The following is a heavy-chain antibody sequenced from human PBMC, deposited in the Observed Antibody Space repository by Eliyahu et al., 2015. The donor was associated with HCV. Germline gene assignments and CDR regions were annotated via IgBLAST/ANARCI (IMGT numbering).Heavy chain of an antibody. D-gene: IGHD6-13*01. Sequence: QVQLQQWGAGLLKPSETLSLTCAVYGGSFSGYYWSWIRQPPGKGLEWIGEINHSGSTNYNPSLKSRVTISVDTSKNQFSLKLSSVTAADTAVYYCARGPRIAAAGRGWFDPWGQGTLVTVSS. V-gene: IGHV4-34*01. J-gene: IGHJ5*02. CDR1: GGSFSGYY. CDR2: INHSGST. CDR3: ARGPRIAAAGRGWFDP.